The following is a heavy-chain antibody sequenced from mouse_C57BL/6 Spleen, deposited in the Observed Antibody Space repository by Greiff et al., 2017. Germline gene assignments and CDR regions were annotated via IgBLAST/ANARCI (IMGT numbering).Heavy chain of an antibody. Sequence: VQLQQPGAELVKPGASVKLSCKASGYTFTSYWMHWVKQRPGQGLEWIGMIHPNSGSTNYNEKFKSKATLTVDKSSSTAYMQLSSLTSEDSAVXYCARPFITTVVATSWYFDVWGTGTTVTVSS. CDR2: IHPNSGST. D-gene: IGHD1-1*01. V-gene: IGHV1-64*01. J-gene: IGHJ1*03. CDR3: ARPFITTVVATSWYFDV. CDR1: GYTFTSYW.